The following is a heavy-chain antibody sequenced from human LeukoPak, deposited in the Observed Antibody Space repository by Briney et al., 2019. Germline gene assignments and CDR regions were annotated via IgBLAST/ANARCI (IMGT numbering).Heavy chain of an antibody. CDR2: ISGSGGST. V-gene: IGHV3-23*01. CDR3: AKGYTYYDILTGYSPFDY. D-gene: IGHD3-9*01. Sequence: GGSLRLSCAASGFTFSSYAMRWVRQAPWKGQEWVSAISGSGGSTYYADSVKGRFTISRDNSKNTLYLQMNSLRAEDTAVYYCAKGYTYYDILTGYSPFDYWGQGTLVTVSS. CDR1: GFTFSSYA. J-gene: IGHJ4*02.